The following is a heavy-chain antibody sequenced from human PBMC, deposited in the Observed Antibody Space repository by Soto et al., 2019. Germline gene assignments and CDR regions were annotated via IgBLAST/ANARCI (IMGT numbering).Heavy chain of an antibody. Sequence: GESLKISCKGSGYSFTSYWIGWVRQMPGKGLEWMGIIYPGDSDTRYSPSFQGQVTISADKSISPAYLHWSSLKASDTAMYYCARLSSSSGGGGAFDIWGQGTMVTVSS. D-gene: IGHD6-6*01. V-gene: IGHV5-51*01. CDR2: IYPGDSDT. J-gene: IGHJ3*02. CDR1: GYSFTSYW. CDR3: ARLSSSSGGGGAFDI.